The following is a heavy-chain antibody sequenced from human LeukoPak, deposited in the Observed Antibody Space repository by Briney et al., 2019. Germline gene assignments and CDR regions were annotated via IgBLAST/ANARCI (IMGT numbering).Heavy chain of an antibody. CDR1: GGTFSSYA. D-gene: IGHD3-3*01. CDR2: IIPIFGTA. Sequence: ASVKVSCKASGGTFSSYAISWVRQAPGQGLEWMGGIIPIFGTANYAQKFQGRVMITTDESTSTAYMELSSLRSEDTAVYYCARVGPLHDFWSGYYEAVTYYMDVWGKGTTVTVSS. J-gene: IGHJ6*03. V-gene: IGHV1-69*05. CDR3: ARVGPLHDFWSGYYEAVTYYMDV.